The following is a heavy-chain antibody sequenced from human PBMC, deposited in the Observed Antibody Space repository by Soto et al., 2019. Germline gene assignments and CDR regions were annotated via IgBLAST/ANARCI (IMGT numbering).Heavy chain of an antibody. D-gene: IGHD3-22*01. J-gene: IGHJ4*02. CDR1: GFTFSSYG. CDR3: ARDPTDSRTSDY. CDR2: IYSDGRT. Sequence: GGSLRLSCAASGFTFSSYGMHWVRQAPGKGLEWVSVIYSDGRTYYADSVKGRFTISRDNSKNTLYLQMISLRAEDTAVYYCARDPTDSRTSDYWGQGTLVTVSS. V-gene: IGHV3-66*01.